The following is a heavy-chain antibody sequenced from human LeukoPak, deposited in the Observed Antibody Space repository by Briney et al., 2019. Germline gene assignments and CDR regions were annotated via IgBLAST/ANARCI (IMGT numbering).Heavy chain of an antibody. D-gene: IGHD2/OR15-2a*01. Sequence: GGSLRLSCAASGFTFDDYAMHWVRQAPGKGLEWVSLISWDGGSTYYADSVKGRFTISRDNSKNSLYLQMNSLRAEDTAVYYCAKDRVSIGAQNWFDPWGQGTLVTVSS. V-gene: IGHV3-43D*03. J-gene: IGHJ5*02. CDR1: GFTFDDYA. CDR3: AKDRVSIGAQNWFDP. CDR2: ISWDGGST.